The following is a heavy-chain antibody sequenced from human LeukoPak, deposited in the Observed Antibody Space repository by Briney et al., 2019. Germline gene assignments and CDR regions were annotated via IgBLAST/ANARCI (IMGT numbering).Heavy chain of an antibody. D-gene: IGHD6-13*01. CDR1: GFTFDDYA. CDR3: AKATGYSSSWDAFDI. J-gene: IGHJ3*02. Sequence: GRSLRLSCAASGFTFDDYAMHWVRHAPGKGLEWVSGISWNSGSIGYADSVKGRFTISRDNAKNSLYLQMNSLRAEDTALYYCAKATGYSSSWDAFDIWGQGIMVTVSS. V-gene: IGHV3-9*01. CDR2: ISWNSGSI.